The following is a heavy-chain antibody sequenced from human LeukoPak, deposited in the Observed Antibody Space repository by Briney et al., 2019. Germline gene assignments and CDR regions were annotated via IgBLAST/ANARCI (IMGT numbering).Heavy chain of an antibody. J-gene: IGHJ4*02. CDR2: INHSGST. CDR3: ARAVEYNFWSGLQRRAATFDY. V-gene: IGHV4-34*01. D-gene: IGHD3-3*01. CDR1: GGSFRDYY. Sequence: PSETLSLTCAVYGGSFRDYYWSWIRQPPGKGLEWIGEINHSGSTNYNPSLKSQVTISVDTSKNQFSLKLTSVTAADTAVYYCARAVEYNFWSGLQRRAATFDYWGQGTLVTVSS.